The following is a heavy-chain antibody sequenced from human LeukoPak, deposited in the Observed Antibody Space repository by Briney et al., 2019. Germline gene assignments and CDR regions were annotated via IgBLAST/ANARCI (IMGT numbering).Heavy chain of an antibody. CDR2: IYPGDSDI. Sequence: ASVKISCKGSGYSFTSYWIGWVRQMPGKGLEWMGIIYPGDSDIRYSPSFQGQVTISADKSISTAYLQWSSLKASDTAMYYCAGHLKTGTTSPFDYWGQGTLVTVSS. V-gene: IGHV5-51*01. CDR3: AGHLKTGTTSPFDY. CDR1: GYSFTSYW. J-gene: IGHJ4*02. D-gene: IGHD1-1*01.